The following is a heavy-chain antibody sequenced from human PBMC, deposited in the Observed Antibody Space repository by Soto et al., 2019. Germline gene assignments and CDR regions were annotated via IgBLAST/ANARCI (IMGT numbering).Heavy chain of an antibody. J-gene: IGHJ6*02. CDR3: VRSRVFIAVAGMATYYYYYGMDV. CDR1: GDSVSSDSAA. CDR2: TYYRSKWYN. D-gene: IGHD6-19*01. V-gene: IGHV6-1*01. Sequence: QVQLQQSGPGLVKPSQTLSLTCAISGDSVSSDSAAWNWIRQSPSRGLEWLGRTYYRSKWYNDYAVSVNGRITINPDTSKNHFSLQLYSVTPEDTAVYYCVRSRVFIAVAGMATYYYYYGMDVWGQGTTVTVSS.